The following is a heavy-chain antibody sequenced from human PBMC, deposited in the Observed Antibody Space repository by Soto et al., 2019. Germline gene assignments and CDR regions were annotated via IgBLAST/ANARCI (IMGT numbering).Heavy chain of an antibody. Sequence: QLQLQESGSGLVKPSQTLSLTCAVSGGSISSGGYSWSWIRQPPGKGLEWIGYIYHSGSTYYNPSLKGRVTISVDRSKNQSSLKLSSVTAADTAVYYCARGTTVNLWYFDLWGRGTLVTVSS. CDR2: IYHSGST. CDR3: ARGTTVNLWYFDL. J-gene: IGHJ2*01. CDR1: GGSISSGGYS. V-gene: IGHV4-30-2*01. D-gene: IGHD4-17*01.